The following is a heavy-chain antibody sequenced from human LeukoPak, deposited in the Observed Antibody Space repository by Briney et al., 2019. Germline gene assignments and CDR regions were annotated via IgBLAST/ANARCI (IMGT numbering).Heavy chain of an antibody. D-gene: IGHD3-22*01. Sequence: GGSLRLSCAASGFTFSSYGMHWVRQAPGKGLEWVAVISYDGSNKYYADSVKGRFTISRDNSKNTLYLQMNSLRAEDTAVYYCASAGDSSGYYLRHAEYFRHWGQGTLVTVSS. V-gene: IGHV3-30*03. CDR2: ISYDGSNK. CDR3: ASAGDSSGYYLRHAEYFRH. J-gene: IGHJ1*01. CDR1: GFTFSSYG.